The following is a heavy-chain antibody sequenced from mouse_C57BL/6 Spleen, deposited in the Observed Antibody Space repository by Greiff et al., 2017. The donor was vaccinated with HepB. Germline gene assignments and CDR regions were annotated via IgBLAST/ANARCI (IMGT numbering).Heavy chain of an antibody. Sequence: QVQLQQPGTELVKPGASVKLSCKASGYTFTSYWMHWVKQRPGQGLEWIGNINPSNGGTNYNEKFKSKATLTVDKSSSTAYMQRSSLTSEDSAVYYCARSDYGSSYDYFDYWGQGTTLTVSS. CDR3: ARSDYGSSYDYFDY. D-gene: IGHD1-1*01. J-gene: IGHJ2*01. V-gene: IGHV1-53*01. CDR2: INPSNGGT. CDR1: GYTFTSYW.